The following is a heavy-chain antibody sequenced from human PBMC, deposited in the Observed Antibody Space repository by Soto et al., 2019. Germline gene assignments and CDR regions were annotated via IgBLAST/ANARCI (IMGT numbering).Heavy chain of an antibody. CDR2: IIPIFGTA. D-gene: IGHD2-15*01. CDR1: GGAIGSSA. Sequence: PAEVCCDACGGAIGSSARCWVRQANRQGLEWMGGIIPIFGTANYAQKFQGRVTITADKSTSTAYMELSSLRSEDTAVYYCARVVVVVAATSPYYSGMAVWGNGTTVTVS. V-gene: IGHV1-69*06. J-gene: IGHJ6*04. CDR3: ARVVVVVAATSPYYSGMAV.